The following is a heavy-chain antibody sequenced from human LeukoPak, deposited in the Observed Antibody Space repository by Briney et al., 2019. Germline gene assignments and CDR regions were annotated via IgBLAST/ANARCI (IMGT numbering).Heavy chain of an antibody. J-gene: IGHJ4*02. D-gene: IGHD2-15*01. CDR3: ATVVGGITCDY. V-gene: IGHV1-18*01. Sequence: ASVKVSCKASGYTFTSYGISWVRQAPGQGLGWMGWISAYNGNTNYAQKLQGRVTMTRGTSISTAYLELNSLRSDDAAVYYCATVVGGITCDYWGQGTLVTVSS. CDR2: ISAYNGNT. CDR1: GYTFTSYG.